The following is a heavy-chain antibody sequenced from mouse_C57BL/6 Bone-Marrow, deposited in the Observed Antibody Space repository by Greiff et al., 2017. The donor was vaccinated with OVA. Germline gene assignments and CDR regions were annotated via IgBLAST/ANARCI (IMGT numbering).Heavy chain of an antibody. J-gene: IGHJ3*01. CDR3: ARWGLRRRGRAWFAY. CDR2: ILPGSGST. CDR1: GYTFTGYW. V-gene: IGHV1-9*01. Sequence: QVQLKESGAELMKPGASVKLSCKATGYTFTGYWIEWVKQRPGHGLEWIGEILPGSGSTNYNEKFKGKATFTADTSSNTAYMQLSSLTTEVSAIYYCARWGLRRRGRAWFAYWGQGTLVTVSA. D-gene: IGHD2-4*01.